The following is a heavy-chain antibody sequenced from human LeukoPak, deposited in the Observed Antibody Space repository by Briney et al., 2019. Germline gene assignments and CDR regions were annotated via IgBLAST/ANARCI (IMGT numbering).Heavy chain of an antibody. CDR3: AREGFDTFGYGATHYFDY. J-gene: IGHJ4*02. Sequence: ASVKVSCKASGYTFTGYYIHWVRQAPGQGLEWMGWINPDSGGTNYAQKFQGRVTMTRDTSISTAYMELSRLRSDDTAVYYCAREGFDTFGYGATHYFDYWGQGTLVTVSS. CDR1: GYTFTGYY. CDR2: INPDSGGT. D-gene: IGHD4/OR15-4a*01. V-gene: IGHV1-2*02.